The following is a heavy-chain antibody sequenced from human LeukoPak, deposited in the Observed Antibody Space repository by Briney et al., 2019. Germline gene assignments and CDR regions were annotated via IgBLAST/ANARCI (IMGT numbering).Heavy chain of an antibody. V-gene: IGHV3-30-3*01. CDR1: GFTFSSYA. CDR3: AREGDIVVAPAATPYYYYYGMDV. J-gene: IGHJ6*02. CDR2: ISYDGSNK. Sequence: PGGSLRLSCAASGFTFSSYAMHWVRQAPGKGLEWVAVISYDGSNKYYADSVKGRFTISRDNSKNTLYLQMNSLRSDDTAVYYCAREGDIVVAPAATPYYYYYGMDVWGQGTTVTVSS. D-gene: IGHD2-2*01.